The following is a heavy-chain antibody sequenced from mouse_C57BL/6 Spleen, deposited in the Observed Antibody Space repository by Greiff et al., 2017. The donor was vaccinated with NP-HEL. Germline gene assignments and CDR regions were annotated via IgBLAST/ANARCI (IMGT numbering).Heavy chain of an antibody. D-gene: IGHD1-1*01. CDR3: ARRENYDYGSSPYFDV. Sequence: VQLQQSDAELVKPGASVKISCKVSGYTFTDHTIHWMKQRPEQGLEWIGYIYPRDGSTKYNEKFKCKATLTADKSSSTAYMQLNSLTSEDSAVYVCARRENYDYGSSPYFDVWGTGTTVTVSS. CDR1: GYTFTDHT. CDR2: IYPRDGST. V-gene: IGHV1-78*01. J-gene: IGHJ1*03.